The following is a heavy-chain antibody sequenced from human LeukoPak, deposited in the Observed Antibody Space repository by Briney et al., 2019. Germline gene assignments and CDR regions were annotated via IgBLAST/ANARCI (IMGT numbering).Heavy chain of an antibody. V-gene: IGHV1-24*01. CDR1: GNSLTDLN. D-gene: IGHD3-3*01. CDR3: ATRSGDFWSGYEN. CDR2: FDPEQAKT. Sequence: ASVNLSCKVSGNSLTDLNIQWVRQAPGKGLECMGGFDPEQAKTVYAENFQGRVIMTEDPSTDTAYMELSSLRSEDTAIYYCATRSGDFWSGYENWGQGTLVIVSS. J-gene: IGHJ4*02.